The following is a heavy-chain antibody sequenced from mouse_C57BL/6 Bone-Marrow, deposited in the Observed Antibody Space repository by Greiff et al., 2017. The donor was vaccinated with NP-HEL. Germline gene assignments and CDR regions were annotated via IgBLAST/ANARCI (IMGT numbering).Heavy chain of an antibody. D-gene: IGHD2-3*01. Sequence: VQLQQSGPELVKPGASVKISCKASGYAFSSSWMDWVRQRPGKGLEWIGRIYPGDGDTNYNGKFKGKATLTADKSSSTAYMQLSSLTSEDSAVYFGARDGDGYPAWFAYGGQGTLVTVSA. CDR2: IYPGDGDT. J-gene: IGHJ3*01. CDR3: ARDGDGYPAWFAY. V-gene: IGHV1-82*01. CDR1: GYAFSSSW.